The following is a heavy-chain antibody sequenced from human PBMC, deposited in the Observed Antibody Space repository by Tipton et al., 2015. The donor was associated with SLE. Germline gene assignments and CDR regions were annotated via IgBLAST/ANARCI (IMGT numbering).Heavy chain of an antibody. D-gene: IGHD6-25*01. Sequence: TLSLTCTVSGGSISSSSYYWSWIRQTPGKGLEWIGEINHRGSTNFNPSLKSRVTISQDTSKNQFSLTLRSVTAADTAVYYCARPGSGDYWGQGTLVTVSS. V-gene: IGHV4-39*07. J-gene: IGHJ4*02. CDR2: INHRGST. CDR1: GGSISSSSYY. CDR3: ARPGSGDY.